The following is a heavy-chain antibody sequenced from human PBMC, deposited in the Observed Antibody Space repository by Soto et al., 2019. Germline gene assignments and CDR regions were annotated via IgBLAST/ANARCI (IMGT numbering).Heavy chain of an antibody. J-gene: IGHJ3*02. CDR1: GYTFTGYY. Sequence: ASVKVSCKASGYTFTGYYMHWVRQAPGQGLEWMGWINPNSGGTNNAQKFQGWVTMTRDTSINTAYMELSRLRSDDTAVYYCAILPGYSSSWYRTNDAFDIWGQGTMVTVSS. D-gene: IGHD6-13*01. V-gene: IGHV1-2*04. CDR2: INPNSGGT. CDR3: AILPGYSSSWYRTNDAFDI.